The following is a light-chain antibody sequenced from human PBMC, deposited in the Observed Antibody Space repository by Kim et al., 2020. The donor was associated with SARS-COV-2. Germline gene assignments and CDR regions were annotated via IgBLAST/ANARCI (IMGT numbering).Light chain of an antibody. CDR3: QTFDNSLDAWV. CDR2: ADT. J-gene: IGLJ3*02. V-gene: IGLV1-40*01. Sequence: QRVTSSCSGTSSNIGSGYDVHWYQQRPRTAPKLLFYADTTRPSGVPDRFSGSTSGTSASLAITGLQPEDEADYFCQTFDNSLDAWVFGGGTQLTVL. CDR1: SSNIGSGYD.